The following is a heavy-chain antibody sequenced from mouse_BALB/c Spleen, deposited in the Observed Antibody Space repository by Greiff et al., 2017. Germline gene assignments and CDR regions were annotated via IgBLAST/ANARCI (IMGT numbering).Heavy chain of an antibody. J-gene: IGHJ3*01. CDR1: GYTFTSYW. CDR3: ARGRYGGNFAWFAY. V-gene: IGHV1-7*01. D-gene: IGHD1-1*02. CDR2: INPSTGYT. Sequence: QVQLKQSGAELAKPGASVKMSCKASGYTFTSYWMHWVKQRPGQGLEWIGYINPSTGYTEYNQKFKDKATLTADKSSSTAYMQLSSLTSEDSAVYYCARGRYGGNFAWFAYWGQGTLVTVSA.